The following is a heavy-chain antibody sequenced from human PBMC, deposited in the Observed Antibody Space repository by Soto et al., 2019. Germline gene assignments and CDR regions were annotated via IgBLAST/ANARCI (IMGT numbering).Heavy chain of an antibody. J-gene: IGHJ4*02. CDR3: ARGSFGIAVGGTMGH. V-gene: IGHV1-18*01. CDR1: GYTFTSYG. D-gene: IGHD6-19*01. CDR2: ISAYNGNT. Sequence: ASVKVSCKASGYTFTSYGISWVRQAPGQGLEWMGWISAYNGNTNYAQKLQGRVTMTTDTSTSTAYMELRSLRSDDTAVYYCARGSFGIAVGGTMGHLGRGTLVTVSS.